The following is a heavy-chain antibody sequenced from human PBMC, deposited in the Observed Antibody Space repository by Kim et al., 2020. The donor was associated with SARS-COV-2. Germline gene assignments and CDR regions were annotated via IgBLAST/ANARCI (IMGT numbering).Heavy chain of an antibody. CDR1: GFTFSSYG. V-gene: IGHV3-33*01. CDR3: ARDFVLYGSGSYYYYGMDV. D-gene: IGHD6-19*01. J-gene: IGHJ6*02. CDR2: IWYDGSNK. Sequence: GGSLRPSCAASGFTFSSYGMHWVRQAPGKGLEWVAVIWYDGSNKYYADSVKGRFTISRDNSKNTLYLQMNSLRAEDTAVNYCARDFVLYGSGSYYYYGMDVWGQGATVNVSS.